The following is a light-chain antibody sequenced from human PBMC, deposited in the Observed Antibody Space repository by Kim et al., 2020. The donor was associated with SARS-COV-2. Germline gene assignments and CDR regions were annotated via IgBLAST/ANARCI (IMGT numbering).Light chain of an antibody. CDR1: RSNIGSNT. CDR2: SNN. CDR3: AAWEDSLNGAV. Sequence: GQSVTICCSGSRSNIGSNTVNWCQPLTGTAPKLLIYSNNQRPSVVPDRFSCSKSGTSASLAISVHQSEDEADYYCAAWEDSLNGAVFGGGTQLTVL. V-gene: IGLV1-44*01. J-gene: IGLJ7*01.